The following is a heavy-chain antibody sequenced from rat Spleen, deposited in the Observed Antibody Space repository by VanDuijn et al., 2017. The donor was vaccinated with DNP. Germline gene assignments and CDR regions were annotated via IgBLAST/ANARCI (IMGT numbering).Heavy chain of an antibody. J-gene: IGHJ2*01. Sequence: QVQLKESGPGLVQPSETLSLTCTVSGFSLNSYSVSWFRQPSGKGPEWMGRMWFDGDTAYNSALKSRLSFSRDTSKNQVFLKMSSLQTDDKGTYYCTRDLGKMVATYFDYWGQGVMVTVSS. CDR1: GFSLNSYS. V-gene: IGHV2-63*01. D-gene: IGHD4-6*01. CDR3: TRDLGKMVATYFDY. CDR2: MWFDGDT.